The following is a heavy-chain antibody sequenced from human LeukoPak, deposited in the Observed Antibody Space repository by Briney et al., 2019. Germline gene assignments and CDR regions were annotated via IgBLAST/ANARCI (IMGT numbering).Heavy chain of an antibody. Sequence: ASVKVSCKASGYTFTGYYMHWVRQAPGQGLEWMGWINPNSGGTNYAQKFQGRVTMTRDTSISTAYMELSRLRSDDTAVYYCARDLGITGTEGIGLIMWGQGTMVTVSS. CDR1: GYTFTGYY. CDR3: ARDLGITGTEGIGLIM. D-gene: IGHD1-7*01. V-gene: IGHV1-2*02. J-gene: IGHJ3*02. CDR2: INPNSGGT.